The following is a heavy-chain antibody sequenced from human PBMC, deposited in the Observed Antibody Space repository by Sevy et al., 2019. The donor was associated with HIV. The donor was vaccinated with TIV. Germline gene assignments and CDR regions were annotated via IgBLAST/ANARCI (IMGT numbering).Heavy chain of an antibody. J-gene: IGHJ4*02. Sequence: GGSLRLSCAAPGFTFSSYWMSWVRQAPGKGLEWVATINQDGSETFYVDSVKGRFTISRHNPRKSLYLQMNSLSAEDTAVYYCARLFYGSADYWGQGTLVTVSS. CDR1: GFTFSSYW. CDR3: ARLFYGSADY. V-gene: IGHV3-7*01. CDR2: INQDGSET. D-gene: IGHD3-10*01.